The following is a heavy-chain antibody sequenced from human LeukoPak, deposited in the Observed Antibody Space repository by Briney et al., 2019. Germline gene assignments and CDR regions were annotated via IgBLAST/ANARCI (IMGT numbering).Heavy chain of an antibody. J-gene: IGHJ5*02. V-gene: IGHV4-30-4*01. D-gene: IGHD6-19*01. CDR1: GGSISSGNYY. CDR3: ARGVRGSSGWRVKWFDP. Sequence: KSPETLSLTCTVSGGSISSGNYYWSWVRQSPGRGLECLGYIFFSGSTYYKPSLRGRVSMSVDTSKNQFSLKLTSVTAADTAVYYCARGVRGSSGWRVKWFDPWGQGTLVTVSS. CDR2: IFFSGST.